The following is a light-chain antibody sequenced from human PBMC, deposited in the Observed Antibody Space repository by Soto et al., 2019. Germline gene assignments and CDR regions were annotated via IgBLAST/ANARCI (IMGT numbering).Light chain of an antibody. V-gene: IGLV2-14*03. CDR1: SSDVGAYNH. CDR2: DVS. Sequence: QSVLTQPASVSGSPGQSTTISCTGTSSDVGAYNHISWYQQHPAKAPKLLIYDVSNRPSGFSNRFSGSKFGNTASLTIVGLQADDEADYYCSSHASGSTLIFGGGTKVTVL. CDR3: SSHASGSTLI. J-gene: IGLJ2*01.